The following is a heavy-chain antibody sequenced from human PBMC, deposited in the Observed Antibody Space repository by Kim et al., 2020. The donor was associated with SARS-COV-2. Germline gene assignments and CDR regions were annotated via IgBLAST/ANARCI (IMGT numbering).Heavy chain of an antibody. CDR2: IIPIFGTA. CDR1: GGTFSSYA. J-gene: IGHJ3*02. Sequence: SVKVSCKASGGTFSSYAISWVRQAPGQGLEWMGGIIPIFGTANYAQKFQGRVTITADDTTSTAYMELSSLRSEDTAVYYCASRTGSCYVRSCAFDIWGQGTMVTVSA. D-gene: IGHD2-15*01. V-gene: IGHV1-69*13. CDR3: ASRTGSCYVRSCAFDI.